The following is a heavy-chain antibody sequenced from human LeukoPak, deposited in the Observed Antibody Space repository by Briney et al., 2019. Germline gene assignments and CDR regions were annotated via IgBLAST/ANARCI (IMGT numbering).Heavy chain of an antibody. CDR3: AKDRVSGSFLPYYFDY. V-gene: IGHV3-23*01. D-gene: IGHD2-21*01. Sequence: GGSLRLSCAASGFTFSSYAMSWVRQAPGKGLEWVSAISGSGGSTYYADSVKGRFTISRDNAENSLYLQMNSLRAEDTAVYYCAKDRVSGSFLPYYFDYWGQGNLVTVSS. CDR2: ISGSGGST. J-gene: IGHJ4*02. CDR1: GFTFSSYA.